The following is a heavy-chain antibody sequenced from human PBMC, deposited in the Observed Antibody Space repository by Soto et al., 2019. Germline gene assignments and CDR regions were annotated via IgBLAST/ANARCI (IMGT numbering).Heavy chain of an antibody. J-gene: IGHJ4*02. CDR3: ARQSRRAVAAFDY. V-gene: IGHV4-59*01. D-gene: IGHD6-19*01. CDR2: IYYSGST. Sequence: QVQLQESGPGLVKPSETLSLTCTVSGGSISSYYWSWIRQPPGKGLEWIGYIYYSGSTNYNPSLKSRVTISVDTSKNQFSLKLSSVTAADTAVYYCARQSRRAVAAFDYWGQGTLVTVSS. CDR1: GGSISSYY.